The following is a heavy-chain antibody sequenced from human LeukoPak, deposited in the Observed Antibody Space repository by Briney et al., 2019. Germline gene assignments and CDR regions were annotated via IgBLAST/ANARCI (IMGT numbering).Heavy chain of an antibody. CDR3: TRMTAGHDY. Sequence: ASETLSLTCAVSGVSFDDYYWSWVRQTPGKGLEWIGEINHSGSNNDSPSLKSRVTLSIDTSRKQFSLNLRSVTVADTGIYYCTRMTAGHDYWGQGTLVTVSS. CDR1: GVSFDDYY. D-gene: IGHD2-21*02. J-gene: IGHJ4*02. V-gene: IGHV4-34*01. CDR2: INHSGSN.